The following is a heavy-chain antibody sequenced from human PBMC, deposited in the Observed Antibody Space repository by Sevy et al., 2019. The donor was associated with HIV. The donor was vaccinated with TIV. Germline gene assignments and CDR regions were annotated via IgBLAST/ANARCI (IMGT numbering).Heavy chain of an antibody. Sequence: ASVKVSCKASGYTFTSYYMHWVRQAPGQGLEWMGIINPSGGSTSYAQKFQGRVTMTRDTSTSTVYMELSSLRSEDTAVYYCAREQQFYYGSGSYHYYYYMDVWGKGTTVTVSS. J-gene: IGHJ6*03. CDR3: AREQQFYYGSGSYHYYYYMDV. V-gene: IGHV1-46*01. CDR2: INPSGGST. CDR1: GYTFTSYY. D-gene: IGHD3-10*01.